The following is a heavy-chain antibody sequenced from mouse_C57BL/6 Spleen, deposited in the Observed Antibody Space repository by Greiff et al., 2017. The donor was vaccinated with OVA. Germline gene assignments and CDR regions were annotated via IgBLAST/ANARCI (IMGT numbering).Heavy chain of an antibody. CDR1: GFTFSDYG. J-gene: IGHJ2*01. V-gene: IGHV5-17*01. CDR2: ISSGSSTI. D-gene: IGHD1-1*01. CDR3: ARGIYGSSYYFDY. Sequence: EVKLVESGGGLVKPGGSLKLSCAASGFTFSDYGMHWVRQAPEKGLEWVAYISSGSSTIYYADTVKGRFTISRDNAKNTLFLQMTSLRSEDTAMYYCARGIYGSSYYFDYWGQGTTLTVSS.